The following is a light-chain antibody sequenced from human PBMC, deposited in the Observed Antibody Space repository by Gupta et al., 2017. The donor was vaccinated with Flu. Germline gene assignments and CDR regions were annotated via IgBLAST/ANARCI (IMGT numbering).Light chain of an antibody. Sequence: SPATLSVSPGERATLSCRASQSVSSNLAWYQQKPGQAPRLLIYGASTRATGVPARFSGSGSGTEFTLTISSLQSEDFAVYYCQQYNNCPHIFGQGTKMEIK. CDR1: QSVSSN. CDR2: GAS. J-gene: IGKJ2*01. CDR3: QQYNNCPHI. V-gene: IGKV3-15*01.